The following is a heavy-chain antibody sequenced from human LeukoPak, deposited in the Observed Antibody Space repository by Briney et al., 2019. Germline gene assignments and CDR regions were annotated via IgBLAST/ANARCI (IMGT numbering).Heavy chain of an antibody. D-gene: IGHD3-22*01. Sequence: PGGSLRLSCAASGFTFSSYAMSWVRQAPGKGLEWVSAISGSGGSTYYADSVKGRFTISRDNSKNTLYLQMNSLGAEDTAVYYCAKTDYYDSSDYYGDFDYWGQGTLVTVSS. CDR3: AKTDYYDSSDYYGDFDY. CDR2: ISGSGGST. V-gene: IGHV3-23*01. CDR1: GFTFSSYA. J-gene: IGHJ4*02.